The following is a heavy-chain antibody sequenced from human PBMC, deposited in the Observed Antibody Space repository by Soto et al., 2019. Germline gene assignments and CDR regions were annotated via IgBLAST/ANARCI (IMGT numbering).Heavy chain of an antibody. CDR2: IHPGGTAT. V-gene: IGHV3-7*01. CDR3: TRVSLRPVASY. J-gene: IGHJ4*02. CDR1: GFTFRSSW. Sequence: EEQLVESGGGLVQPGGSLRLSCAPSGFTFRSSWMNWVRQAPGRGLEWVANIHPGGTATYYVDSVKGRFTIPRDHAANSLYVQMTGLTVEDTAIYYCTRVSLRPVASYWGQGTLVTVS. D-gene: IGHD5-12*01.